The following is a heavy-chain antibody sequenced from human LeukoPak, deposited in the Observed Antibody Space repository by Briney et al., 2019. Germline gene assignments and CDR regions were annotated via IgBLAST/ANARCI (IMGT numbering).Heavy chain of an antibody. D-gene: IGHD3-10*01. J-gene: IGHJ6*03. V-gene: IGHV3-48*03. CDR1: GFTFSSYE. CDR3: ARVRKDIQSMVRGQNYYYYYMDV. CDR2: ISSSGSTL. Sequence: GGPLRLSCAASGFTFSSYEMNWVRQAPGKGVEWVSYISSSGSTLYYAASVKGQFTISRDNAQNSLYLQMRSLRDEDTAVYYCARVRKDIQSMVRGQNYYYYYMDVWGKGTTVTISS.